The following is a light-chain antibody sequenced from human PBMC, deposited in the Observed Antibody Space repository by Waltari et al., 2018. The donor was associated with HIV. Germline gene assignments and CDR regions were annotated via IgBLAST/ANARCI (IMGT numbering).Light chain of an antibody. CDR1: QSVSSSY. CDR2: GAS. J-gene: IGKJ2*01. V-gene: IGKV3-20*01. Sequence: EIVLTQSPGTLSLSPGERATLSCRASQSVSSSYLAWYQQKPGQAPRLLIYGASSRATGIPDRFSGSGSGTDFTLTISRLEPEDFAVHYCQQYGSARAYTFGQGTKLEIK. CDR3: QQYGSARAYT.